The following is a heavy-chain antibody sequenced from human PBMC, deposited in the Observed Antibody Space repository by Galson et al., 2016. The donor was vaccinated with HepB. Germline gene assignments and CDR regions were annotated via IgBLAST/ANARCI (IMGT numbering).Heavy chain of an antibody. D-gene: IGHD6-6*01. CDR1: GGSISSGSYS. CDR3: ASGVRAGRGEGFDY. CDR2: IYQSGST. V-gene: IGHV4-30-2*01. Sequence: TLSLTCAVSGGSISSGSYSWTWIRQPPGKGLEWIGYIYQSGSTYYNPSLKSRVTISVDRSENQLSLKLSSVTAADTAVYYCASGVRAGRGEGFDYWGQGTQVTVSS. J-gene: IGHJ4*02.